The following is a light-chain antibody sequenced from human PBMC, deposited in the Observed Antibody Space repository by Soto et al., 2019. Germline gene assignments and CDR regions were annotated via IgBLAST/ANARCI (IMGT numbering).Light chain of an antibody. Sequence: QSALTQPASVSGSLGQSITISCTGTSSDVGAYDFVSWYQHSPGKAPKLVTFDVTHRPPGISDRFSGSKSANTASLTISGLQAADEAFYYCSSYTTRSTLVFGGGTKLTVL. V-gene: IGLV2-14*01. J-gene: IGLJ2*01. CDR2: DVT. CDR3: SSYTTRSTLV. CDR1: SSDVGAYDF.